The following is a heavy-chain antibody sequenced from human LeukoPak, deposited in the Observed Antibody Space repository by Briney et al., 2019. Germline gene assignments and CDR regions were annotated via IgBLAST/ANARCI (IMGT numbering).Heavy chain of an antibody. D-gene: IGHD3-3*01. Sequence: ASVKVSCKASGYTFTGYYMHWVRQAPGQGLEWMGWINPNSGGTNYAQKFQGRVTMTRDTSISTAYMELSRLRSDDTAVYYCARDLSGYYDFWSGYYPMYYFDYWGQGTLVTVSS. CDR2: INPNSGGT. J-gene: IGHJ4*02. CDR1: GYTFTGYY. CDR3: ARDLSGYYDFWSGYYPMYYFDY. V-gene: IGHV1-2*02.